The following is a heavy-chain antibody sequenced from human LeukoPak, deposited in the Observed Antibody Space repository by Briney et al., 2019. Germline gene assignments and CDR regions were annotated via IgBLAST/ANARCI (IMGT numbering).Heavy chain of an antibody. CDR3: AGFYYDTSGTFYFDH. CDR2: INPKSGDT. J-gene: IGHJ4*02. D-gene: IGHD3-22*01. V-gene: IGHV1-2*02. CDR1: GYTFTGYY. Sequence: ASVKVSCKASGYTFTGYYMHWVRQAPGQGLEWMGWINPKSGDTDYAQKFRGRVTMTRDTSISTVYMEMSRLSSDDTAVFFCAGFYYDTSGTFYFDHWGQGTLVTVSS.